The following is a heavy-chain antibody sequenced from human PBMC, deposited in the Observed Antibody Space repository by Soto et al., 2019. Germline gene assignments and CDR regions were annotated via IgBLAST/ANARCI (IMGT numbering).Heavy chain of an antibody. CDR3: ARGWGRIFDY. V-gene: IGHV4-34*01. D-gene: IGHD7-27*01. CDR1: GGSFSGYY. Sequence: QVQLQQWGAGLLKPSETLSLTCAVYGGSFSGYYWNWIRQPPGKGLEWIGEINHSGSTNYNPSLKSRVTLSVDTTKTPFSLKLSSVTAADTAVYYCARGWGRIFDYWGQGTLVTVSS. CDR2: INHSGST. J-gene: IGHJ4*02.